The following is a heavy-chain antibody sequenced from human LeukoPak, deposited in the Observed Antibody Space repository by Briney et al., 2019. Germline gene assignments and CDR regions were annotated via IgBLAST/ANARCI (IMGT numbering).Heavy chain of an antibody. V-gene: IGHV3-7*03. CDR3: ARAPGIAVAGIRDHFDY. D-gene: IGHD6-19*01. J-gene: IGHJ4*02. CDR1: GFTFISHW. CDR2: IKQDGSEK. Sequence: GGSLRLSCAASGFTFISHWMSSVRQAPGKGREWVSNIKQDGSEKYYVDSVKGRFTISRDNAKNSLYLQMNSLRAEDTAVYYCARAPGIAVAGIRDHFDYWGQGTLVTVSS.